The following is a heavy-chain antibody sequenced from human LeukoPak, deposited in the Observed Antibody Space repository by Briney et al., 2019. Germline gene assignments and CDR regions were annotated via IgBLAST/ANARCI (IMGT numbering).Heavy chain of an antibody. D-gene: IGHD6-6*01. J-gene: IGHJ6*02. CDR3: ARDYSSSLAVYYYYGMDV. CDR1: GYTFTDYT. V-gene: IGHV1-3*01. CDR2: INGGSGNT. Sequence: GASVKVSCKASGYTFTDYTTHRLRQAPGQRLDWMGWINGGSGNTKYSPEFQGRVTITRDTSASTAYMELSSLRSEDTAVYYCARDYSSSLAVYYYYGMDVWGQGTTVTVSS.